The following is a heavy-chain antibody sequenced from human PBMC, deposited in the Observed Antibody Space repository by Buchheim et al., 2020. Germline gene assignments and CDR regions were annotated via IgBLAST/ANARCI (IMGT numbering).Heavy chain of an antibody. CDR1: GFTFSSYW. CDR3: ARDASSIGLLFNDYYYYYGMDV. J-gene: IGHJ6*02. Sequence: EVQLVESGGGLVQPGGSLRLSCAASGFTFSSYWMSWVRQAPGKGLEWVANIKQDGSEKYYVDSVKGRFTISRDNAKNSLYLQMNRLRAEDTAVYYCARDASSIGLLFNDYYYYYGMDVRGQGTT. D-gene: IGHD3-22*01. V-gene: IGHV3-7*03. CDR2: IKQDGSEK.